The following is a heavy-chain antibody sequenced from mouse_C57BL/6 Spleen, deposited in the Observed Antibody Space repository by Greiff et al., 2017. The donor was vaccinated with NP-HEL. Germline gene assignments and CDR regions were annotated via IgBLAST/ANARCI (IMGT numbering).Heavy chain of an antibody. J-gene: IGHJ4*01. CDR2: INPNNGGT. CDR3: AVIYYYGSSYGYYAMDY. Sequence: VKQSHGKSLEWIGDINPNNGGTSYNQKFKGKATLTVDKSSSTAYMELRSLTSEDSAVYYCAVIYYYGSSYGYYAMDYWGQGTSVTVSS. V-gene: IGHV1-26*01. D-gene: IGHD1-1*01.